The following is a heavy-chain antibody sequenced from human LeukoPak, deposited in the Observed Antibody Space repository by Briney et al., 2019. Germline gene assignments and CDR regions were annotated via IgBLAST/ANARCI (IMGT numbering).Heavy chain of an antibody. CDR3: ARGSNVQQRLDSFDF. CDR1: GFTFSSYV. CDR2: ISSGSTYI. Sequence: PGGSLRLSCAASGFTFSSYVMNWVRQAPGKGLEWVSSISSGSTYIYYADSVKGRFTISRDNAKNSLYLQMNSLRAEDTAVYYCARGSNVQQRLDSFDFWGQGTLVTVSS. D-gene: IGHD6-25*01. J-gene: IGHJ4*02. V-gene: IGHV3-21*01.